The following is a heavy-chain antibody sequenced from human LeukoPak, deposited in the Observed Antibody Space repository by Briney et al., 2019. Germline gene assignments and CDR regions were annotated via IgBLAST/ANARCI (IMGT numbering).Heavy chain of an antibody. J-gene: IGHJ3*01. CDR2: IYHSGST. CDR1: GGSISSGGYY. CDR3: ARVGGPLTTVR. V-gene: IGHV4-30-2*01. D-gene: IGHD3-10*01. Sequence: SETLSLTCTVSGGSISSGGYYWSWIRQPPGKGLEWIGYIYHSGSTYYNPSLKSRVTISVDRSKNQFSLKLSSVTAADTAVYYCARVGGPLTTVRWGQGTMVTVSS.